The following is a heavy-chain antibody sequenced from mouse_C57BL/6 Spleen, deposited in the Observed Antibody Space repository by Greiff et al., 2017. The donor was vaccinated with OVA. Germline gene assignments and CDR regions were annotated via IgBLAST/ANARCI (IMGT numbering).Heavy chain of an antibody. CDR1: GFTFSSYG. Sequence: DVMLVESGGDLVKPGGSLKLSCAASGFTFSSYGMSWVRQTPDKRLEWVATISSGGSYTYYPDSVKGRFTISRDNAKNTLYLQMSSLKSEDTAMYYCARLILRKENYFDYWGQGTTLTVSS. D-gene: IGHD1-1*01. V-gene: IGHV5-6*02. CDR2: ISSGGSYT. J-gene: IGHJ2*01. CDR3: ARLILRKENYFDY.